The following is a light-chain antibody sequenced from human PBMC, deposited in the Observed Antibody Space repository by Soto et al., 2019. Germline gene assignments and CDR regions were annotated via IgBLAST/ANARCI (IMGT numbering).Light chain of an antibody. V-gene: IGLV3-21*04. J-gene: IGLJ2*01. CDR1: NIGSKS. CDR3: QVWDSSSDHPVV. Sequence: GPGKTARITCGGNNIGSKSVHWYQQKPGQAPVLVIYYDSDRPSGIPERFSGSNSGNTATLTISRVEAGDEADYYCQVWDSSSDHPVVFGGGTQLTVL. CDR2: YDS.